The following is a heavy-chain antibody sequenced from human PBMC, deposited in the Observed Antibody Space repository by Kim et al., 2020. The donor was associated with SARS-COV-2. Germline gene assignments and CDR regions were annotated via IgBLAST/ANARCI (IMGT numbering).Heavy chain of an antibody. V-gene: IGHV4-59*01. J-gene: IGHJ6*04. CDR1: GGSISSYY. CDR3: ARGISSGWPYYYYYYGMDV. Sequence: SETLSLTCTVSGGSISSYYWSWIRQPPGKGLEWIGYIYYSGSTNYNPSLKSRVTISVDTSKNQFSLKLSSVTAADTAVYYCARGISSGWPYYYYYYGMDVWGKGTRVTVAA. D-gene: IGHD6-19*01. CDR2: IYYSGST.